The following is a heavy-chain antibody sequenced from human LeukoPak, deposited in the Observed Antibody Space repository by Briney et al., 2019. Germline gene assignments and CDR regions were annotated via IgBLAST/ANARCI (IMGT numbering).Heavy chain of an antibody. Sequence: GGSLRLSCAASGFTFSSYAMSWVRQAPGKGLEWVSAISGSGGSTYYADSVRGRFTISRDNSKNTLYLQMNSLRAEDTAVYYCARVEVLRFLEWLPQVSWSDPWGQGTLVTVSS. CDR3: ARVEVLRFLEWLPQVSWSDP. J-gene: IGHJ5*02. CDR2: ISGSGGST. V-gene: IGHV3-23*01. CDR1: GFTFSSYA. D-gene: IGHD3-3*01.